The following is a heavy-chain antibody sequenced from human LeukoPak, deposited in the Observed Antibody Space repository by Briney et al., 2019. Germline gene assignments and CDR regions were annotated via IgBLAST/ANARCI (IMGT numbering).Heavy chain of an antibody. CDR2: ILYSGST. D-gene: IGHD1-1*01. CDR1: GRSISPYY. J-gene: IGHJ6*03. CDR3: ARVQMSRDNVYYYYYMDV. V-gene: IGHV4-59*01. Sequence: SETLSLTCTVSGRSISPYYWNWLRQPPGKGLEWLGHILYSGSTTYNPSLKSRVTISIDRSKNQFSLNLTSVTAADTAVYYCARVQMSRDNVYYYYYMDVWGKGTTVTVSS.